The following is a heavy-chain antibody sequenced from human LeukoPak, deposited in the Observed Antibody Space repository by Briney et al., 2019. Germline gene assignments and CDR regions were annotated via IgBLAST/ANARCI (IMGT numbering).Heavy chain of an antibody. Sequence: GGSLRLSCAASGFTFSNYAMSWVRQAPGRGLEWVSAISGSGGSIYYADSVKGRFTISRDNSKNTLYLQMNSLRAEDTAVYYCAKQQGIAAAGTDYWGQGTLVTVSS. V-gene: IGHV3-23*01. CDR2: ISGSGGSI. J-gene: IGHJ4*02. CDR3: AKQQGIAAAGTDY. D-gene: IGHD6-13*01. CDR1: GFTFSNYA.